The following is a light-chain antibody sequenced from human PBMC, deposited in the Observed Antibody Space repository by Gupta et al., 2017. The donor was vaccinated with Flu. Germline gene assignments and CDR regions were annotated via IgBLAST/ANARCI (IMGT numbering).Light chain of an antibody. Sequence: DTQMPQSPSSLSASVGDSVTITCRASQSISNYLNWYQHKPQKAPRLLIYAASNLQSGVPSRFSGSGSGTDFTLTISSLQPEDFATYYCQQTYSSPREFGQGTKVDIK. V-gene: IGKV1-39*01. J-gene: IGKJ1*01. CDR1: QSISNY. CDR2: AAS. CDR3: QQTYSSPRE.